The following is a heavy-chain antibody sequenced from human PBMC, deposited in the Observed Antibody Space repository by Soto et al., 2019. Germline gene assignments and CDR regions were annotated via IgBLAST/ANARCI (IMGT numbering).Heavy chain of an antibody. V-gene: IGHV4-61*01. CDR3: ASRLGYCSGGRCSIERDY. CDR1: GGSVNSGSYY. Sequence: SETLSLTCTVSGGSVNSGSYYWSWIRQPPGKGLEWIGYIYYSGSTNYNPSLKSRVTISVGTSRNQFSLKLSSVTAADTAMYYCASRLGYCSGGRCSIERDYWGQGTLVTVSS. CDR2: IYYSGST. D-gene: IGHD2-15*01. J-gene: IGHJ4*02.